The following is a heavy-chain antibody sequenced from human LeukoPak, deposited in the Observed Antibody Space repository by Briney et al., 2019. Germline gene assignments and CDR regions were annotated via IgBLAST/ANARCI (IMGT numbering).Heavy chain of an antibody. CDR1: GFTFSSYA. Sequence: GASLRLSCAASGFTFSSYAMSWVRQAPGKGLEWVSAISGSGGSTYYAGSVKGRFTISRNNSKNTLYLQMNSLRAEDTAVYYCAKDQVAVAWRYYFDYWGQGTLVTVSS. CDR3: AKDQVAVAWRYYFDY. D-gene: IGHD6-19*01. CDR2: ISGSGGST. V-gene: IGHV3-23*01. J-gene: IGHJ4*02.